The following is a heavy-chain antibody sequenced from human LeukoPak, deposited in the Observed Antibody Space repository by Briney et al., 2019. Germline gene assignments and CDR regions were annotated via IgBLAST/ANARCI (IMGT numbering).Heavy chain of an antibody. CDR1: GFTFSRYS. D-gene: IGHD3-9*01. CDR3: ARVAVLRYFDLVDY. CDR2: ISSSSSYI. V-gene: IGHV3-21*01. Sequence: GGSLRLSCAASGFTFSRYSMNWVRQAPGKGLEWVSSISSSSSYIYYADSVKGRFTISRENAKNSLYLQMNSLRAEDTAVYYCARVAVLRYFDLVDYWGQGTLVTVSS. J-gene: IGHJ4*02.